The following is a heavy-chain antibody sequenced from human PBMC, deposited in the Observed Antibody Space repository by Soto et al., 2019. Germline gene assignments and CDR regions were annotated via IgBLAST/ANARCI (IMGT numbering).Heavy chain of an antibody. Sequence: QVQLQQWGAGLLKPSETLSLTCAVYGGSFSGYYWSWIRQPPGKGLEWIGEINHSGSTNYNPSLKSRVSISVDTSKIQFSLRLSSVTAADAAVYYCARGVATALDYWGQGTLVTVSS. D-gene: IGHD5-12*01. CDR3: ARGVATALDY. CDR1: GGSFSGYY. V-gene: IGHV4-34*01. J-gene: IGHJ4*02. CDR2: INHSGST.